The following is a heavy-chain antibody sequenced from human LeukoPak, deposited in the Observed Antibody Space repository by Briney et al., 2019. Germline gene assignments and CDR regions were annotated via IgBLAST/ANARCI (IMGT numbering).Heavy chain of an antibody. V-gene: IGHV3-64D*09. CDR2: ININGGKT. CDR3: VKDKWIDY. CDR1: GFTFSAYT. J-gene: IGHJ4*02. Sequence: GGSLRLSCSVYGFTFSAYTTHWVRQAPGRGLQYVSSININGGKTYYADSVKGRFTISRDNSKNTLFLQMSSLRVEDTAVYYCVKDKWIDYWGQGVLVTVSS. D-gene: IGHD2-8*01.